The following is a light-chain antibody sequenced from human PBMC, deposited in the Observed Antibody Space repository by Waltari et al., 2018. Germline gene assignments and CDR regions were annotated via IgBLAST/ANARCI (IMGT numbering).Light chain of an antibody. CDR2: EAS. CDR1: QSVSSY. Sequence: EIELTQSPATLSLSPGERATLSCRASQSVSSYLAWYQQKPGHAPRLLIYEASNRATGIPARFSGSGPGTDFTLTISSLEPEDFAVYYCQQRSNWIFTFGPGTKVDIK. CDR3: QQRSNWIFT. J-gene: IGKJ3*01. V-gene: IGKV3-11*01.